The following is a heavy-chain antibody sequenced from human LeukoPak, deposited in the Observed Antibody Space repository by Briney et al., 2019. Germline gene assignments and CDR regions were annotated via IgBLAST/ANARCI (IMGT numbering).Heavy chain of an antibody. CDR3: AKAPGYSYGYPFDY. J-gene: IGHJ4*02. Sequence: LGGSLRLSCAASGFTFDDYAMHWVRQAPGKGLEWVSGISWNSGSIGYADSVKGRFTISRDNAKNSLYLQMNSLRAEDTALYYCAKAPGYSYGYPFDYWGQGTLVTVSS. CDR1: GFTFDDYA. D-gene: IGHD5-18*01. CDR2: ISWNSGSI. V-gene: IGHV3-9*01.